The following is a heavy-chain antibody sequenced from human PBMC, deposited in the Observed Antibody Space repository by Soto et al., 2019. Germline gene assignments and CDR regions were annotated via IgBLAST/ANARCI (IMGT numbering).Heavy chain of an antibody. D-gene: IGHD6-13*01. V-gene: IGHV3-48*03. CDR1: GFSFSNYE. J-gene: IGHJ4*02. Sequence: LRLSCAASGFSFSNYEMNWVRQAPGKGLEWVAYISSGGDTIHYADSVRGRFTVSRDNARNSLSLQMNTLRVEDTALYYCARDRAAGGYWGQGTLVTVSS. CDR2: ISSGGDTI. CDR3: ARDRAAGGY.